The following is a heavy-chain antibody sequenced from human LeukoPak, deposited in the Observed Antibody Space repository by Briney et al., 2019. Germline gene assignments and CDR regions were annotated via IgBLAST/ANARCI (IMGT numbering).Heavy chain of an antibody. D-gene: IGHD3-10*01. CDR1: GFTFSSYA. V-gene: IGHV3-23*01. CDR2: ISGSGGST. CDR3: AKSMVRGVIITNFDY. J-gene: IGHJ4*02. Sequence: GGSLRLTCAASGFTFSSYAMSWVRQAPGKGLEWVSAISGSGGSTYYADSVKGRFTISRDNSKNTLYLQMNSLRAEDTAVYYCAKSMVRGVIITNFDYWGQGTLVTVSS.